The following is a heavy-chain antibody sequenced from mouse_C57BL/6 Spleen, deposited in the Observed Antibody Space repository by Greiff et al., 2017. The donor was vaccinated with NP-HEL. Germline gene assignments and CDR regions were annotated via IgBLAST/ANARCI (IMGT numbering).Heavy chain of an antibody. Sequence: EVQLQESGGGLVQPKGSLKLSCAASGFTFNTYAMHWVRQAPGKGLEWVARIRSKSSNYATYYADSVKDRFTISRDDSQSMLYLQMNNLKTEDTAMYYCVREGGYYYGSSYDGYFDVWGTGTTVTVSS. D-gene: IGHD1-1*01. CDR3: VREGGYYYGSSYDGYFDV. V-gene: IGHV10-3*01. J-gene: IGHJ1*03. CDR1: GFTFNTYA. CDR2: IRSKSSNYAT.